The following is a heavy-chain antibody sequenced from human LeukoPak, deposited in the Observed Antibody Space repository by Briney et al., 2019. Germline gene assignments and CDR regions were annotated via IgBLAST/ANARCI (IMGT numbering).Heavy chain of an antibody. V-gene: IGHV3-23*01. J-gene: IGHJ4*02. Sequence: GGSLRLSCAASGFTFSSYAMSWVRQAPGRGLEWVSSITGSGATTYYADSVKGRFTVSRDNSKNTLYLQMNGLRAEDTAVYYCAKEPMMVVVTPGRHFDYWGQGTLVTVSS. CDR2: ITGSGATT. D-gene: IGHD3-22*01. CDR1: GFTFSSYA. CDR3: AKEPMMVVVTPGRHFDY.